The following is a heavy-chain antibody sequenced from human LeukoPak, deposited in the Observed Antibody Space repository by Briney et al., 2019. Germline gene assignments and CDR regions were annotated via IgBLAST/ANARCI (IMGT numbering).Heavy chain of an antibody. CDR2: ISASGATT. V-gene: IGHV3-23*01. Sequence: PGGSLRLSCAASGFNFSIYAMSWVRQAPGRGLQWVSGISASGATTYYADSLKGRFTISRDNAKNSLYLQMNRLRAEDTAVYSCARDWYNNSDAFDLWGQGTMVTVSS. J-gene: IGHJ3*01. CDR3: ARDWYNNSDAFDL. CDR1: GFNFSIYA. D-gene: IGHD4-11*01.